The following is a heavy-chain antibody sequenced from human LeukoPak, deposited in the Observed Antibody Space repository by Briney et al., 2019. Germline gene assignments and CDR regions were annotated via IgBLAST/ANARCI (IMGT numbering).Heavy chain of an antibody. CDR3: VRGGWYLYDALDV. Sequence: GGSLRLSCAASGFTFSSYSMNWVRQAPGKGLVWVSRINSDGSSTSYADSVKGRFTISRDNAKNTLYLQMNNLRAEDTALYHCVRGGWYLYDALDVWGQGTLVTVSS. D-gene: IGHD6-19*01. J-gene: IGHJ4*02. CDR2: INSDGSST. V-gene: IGHV3-74*01. CDR1: GFTFSSYS.